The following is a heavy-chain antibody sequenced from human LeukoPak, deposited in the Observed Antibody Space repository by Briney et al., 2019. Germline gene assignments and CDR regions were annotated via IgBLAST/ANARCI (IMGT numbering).Heavy chain of an antibody. CDR2: INPNSGGT. CDR3: ARVRSSSPKPRDY. V-gene: IGHV1-2*02. D-gene: IGHD6-6*01. CDR1: GYTFTGYY. Sequence: ASVKVSCXASGYTFTGYYMHWVRQARGQGLEWMGWINPNSGGTNYAQKFQGRVTMTRDTSISTAYMELSRLRSDDTAVYYCARVRSSSPKPRDYWGQGTLVTVSS. J-gene: IGHJ4*02.